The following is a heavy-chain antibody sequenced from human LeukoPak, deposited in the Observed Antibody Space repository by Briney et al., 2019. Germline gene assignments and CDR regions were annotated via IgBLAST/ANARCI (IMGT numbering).Heavy chain of an antibody. J-gene: IGHJ5*02. CDR3: ARHKIVITMLGVHRWFDP. CDR1: SGSFSGDY. CDR2: INRSGRA. D-gene: IGHD3-3*01. V-gene: IGHV4-34*01. Sequence: SETLSLTCAAYSGSFSGDYWSWIRQPPGKGLEWIGDINRSGRAVYNTSLKSRVIISVDTSKNQFSLKVNSVTAADTAVYYCARHKIVITMLGVHRWFDPWGQGTLVAVSS.